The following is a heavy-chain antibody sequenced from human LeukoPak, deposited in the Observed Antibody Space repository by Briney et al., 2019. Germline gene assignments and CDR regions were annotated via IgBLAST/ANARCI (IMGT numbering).Heavy chain of an antibody. D-gene: IGHD5-18*01. V-gene: IGHV4-34*01. CDR2: INHGGFT. CDR1: GASLSGFY. CDR3: ARSHLWPSGTFDI. Sequence: SETLSLTCAVSGASLSGFYWSWIRQSPGKGLEWIGEINHGGFTNYNPSLKSRVTISVDTSRNQIALRLSSLTAADTAVYFCARSHLWPSGTFDIWGQGTVVAVSS. J-gene: IGHJ3*02.